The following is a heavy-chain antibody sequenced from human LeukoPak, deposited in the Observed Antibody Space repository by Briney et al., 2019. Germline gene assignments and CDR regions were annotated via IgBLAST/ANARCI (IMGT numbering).Heavy chain of an antibody. V-gene: IGHV3-23*01. CDR2: ISGSGGST. Sequence: GGSLRLSCAASGFTFSSYAMSWVRQAPGKGLEWVSAISGSGGSTYYADSVKGRFTISRDNSKNTLYLQMNSLRAEDTAVYYCAKKKGSGSYSIGPFDYWGQGTLVTVSS. CDR3: AKKKGSGSYSIGPFDY. D-gene: IGHD1-26*01. CDR1: GFTFSSYA. J-gene: IGHJ4*02.